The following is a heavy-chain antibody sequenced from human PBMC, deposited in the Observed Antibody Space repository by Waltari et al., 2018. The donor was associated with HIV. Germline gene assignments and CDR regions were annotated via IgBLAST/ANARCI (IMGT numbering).Heavy chain of an antibody. V-gene: IGHV3-73*02. CDR2: ISHRRNNYVP. D-gene: IGHD6-19*01. CDR1: GLSVGATA. Sequence: QLVEPGGALVPPGGALTLSCTAPGLSVGATALHGVRQAPGKRTEWVGGISHRRNNYVPIYTWSVEGRFNISRQDSDNTTFLHMTKLKFEDTAIYYCSVGSPDYGYFDLWGRGTRVTVSS. CDR3: SVGSPDYGYFDL. J-gene: IGHJ2*01.